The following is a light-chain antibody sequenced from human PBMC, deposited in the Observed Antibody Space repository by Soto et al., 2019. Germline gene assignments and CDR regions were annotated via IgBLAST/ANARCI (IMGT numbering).Light chain of an antibody. J-gene: IGKJ3*01. CDR1: QTVSSN. V-gene: IGKV3-15*01. CDR3: QQYNNWPPIT. CDR2: GAS. Sequence: EIVMTQSPATLSVSPGERATLSCRASQTVSSNLAWYQQKPGQAPRLLIYGASTRATGIPARFSGSGSGTEFTLTISSLQSGDFAIYYCQQYNNWPPITFGPGTKVDIK.